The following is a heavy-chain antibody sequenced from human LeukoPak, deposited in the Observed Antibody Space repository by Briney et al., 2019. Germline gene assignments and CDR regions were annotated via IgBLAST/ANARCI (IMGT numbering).Heavy chain of an antibody. D-gene: IGHD1-1*01. Sequence: PGGSLRLSCSASGFTVSSNYMSWVRQAPGKGLEWASGINWNGGSAGYADSVKGRFTISRDIAKNSLYLQMNSLRAEDTALYYCARGGRGWKFDYWGQGTLVTVSS. CDR3: ARGGRGWKFDY. J-gene: IGHJ4*02. CDR2: INWNGGSA. V-gene: IGHV3-20*04. CDR1: GFTVSSNY.